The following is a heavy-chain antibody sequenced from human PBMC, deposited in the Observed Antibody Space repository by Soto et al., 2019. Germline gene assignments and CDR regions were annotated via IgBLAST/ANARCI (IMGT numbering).Heavy chain of an antibody. CDR3: ARAARGKWELPGGAFDI. D-gene: IGHD1-26*01. CDR2: IYYSGST. J-gene: IGHJ3*02. Sequence: QVQLQESGPGLVKPSQTLSLTCTVSGGSISSGGYYWSWIRQHPGKGLEWIGYIYYSGSTYYNPSLKSRVTISVDTSKNQSSLKLSSVTAADTAVYYCARAARGKWELPGGAFDIWGQGTMVTVSS. CDR1: GGSISSGGYY. V-gene: IGHV4-31*03.